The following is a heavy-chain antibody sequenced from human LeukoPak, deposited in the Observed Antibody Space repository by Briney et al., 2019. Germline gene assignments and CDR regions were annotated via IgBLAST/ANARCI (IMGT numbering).Heavy chain of an antibody. CDR2: INHSGST. V-gene: IGHV4-34*01. D-gene: IGHD6-13*01. Sequence: SETLSLTCAVYGGSFSGYYWSWIRQPPGKGLEWIGEINHSGSTNYNPSLKSRVTISVDTSKNQFSLKLSSVAAADTAVYYCARPGIGWFDPWGQGTLVTVSS. J-gene: IGHJ5*02. CDR1: GGSFSGYY. CDR3: ARPGIGWFDP.